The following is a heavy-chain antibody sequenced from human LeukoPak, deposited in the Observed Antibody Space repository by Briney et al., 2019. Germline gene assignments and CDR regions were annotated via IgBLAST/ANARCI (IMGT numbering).Heavy chain of an antibody. J-gene: IGHJ6*02. Sequence: SVKVSCKASGGTFGSYAISWVRQAPGQGLEWMGRVIPILGIANFAQKFQGRVTLTADKSTSTAYMELSSLRSEDTAVYYCAREIAAAGTAVVNYYYYGMDVWGQGTTVTVSS. CDR2: VIPILGIA. CDR3: AREIAAAGTAVVNYYYYGMDV. CDR1: GGTFGSYA. V-gene: IGHV1-69*04. D-gene: IGHD6-13*01.